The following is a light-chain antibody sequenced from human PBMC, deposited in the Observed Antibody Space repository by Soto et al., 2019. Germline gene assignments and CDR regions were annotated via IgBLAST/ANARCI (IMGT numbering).Light chain of an antibody. V-gene: IGKV3-11*01. CDR2: NTY. J-gene: IGKJ5*01. CDR1: QSGSNY. CDR3: QQGIIPIT. Sequence: EIVLTQSPATLSLSPGERATLSFRASQSGSNYLAWSQRQPGKAPRILIYNTYTTANGIKTRLSVLGSGTAFTLPIRSLEPEDAAVSDWQQGIIPITVGQ.